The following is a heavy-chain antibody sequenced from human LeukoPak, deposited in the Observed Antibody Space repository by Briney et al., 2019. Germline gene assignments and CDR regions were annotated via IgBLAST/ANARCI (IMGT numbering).Heavy chain of an antibody. CDR1: GFTFSSYR. J-gene: IGHJ6*02. CDR3: ASLSYGSPEV. CDR2: ISSSSSYI. D-gene: IGHD5-18*01. Sequence: GGSLRLSCAVSGFTFSSYRMNWVRQAPGKGPEWVSSISSSSSYIYYADSVKGRFTISRDNAKNSLYLQMNSLRAEDTAVYYCASLSYGSPEVWGQGTTVTVSS. V-gene: IGHV3-21*01.